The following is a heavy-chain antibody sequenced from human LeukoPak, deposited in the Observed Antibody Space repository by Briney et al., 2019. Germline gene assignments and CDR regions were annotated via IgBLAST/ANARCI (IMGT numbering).Heavy chain of an antibody. D-gene: IGHD6-13*01. CDR1: GFTFSSYG. CDR3: ARRSLAATATGFDY. Sequence: GGSLRLSCAASGFTFSSYGMSWVRQAPGKGLEWVSAISGSGGSTYYADSVKGRFTISRDNSKNTLYLQMSSLRAEDTAVYSCARRSLAATATGFDYWGQGTLVTVSS. V-gene: IGHV3-23*01. J-gene: IGHJ4*02. CDR2: ISGSGGST.